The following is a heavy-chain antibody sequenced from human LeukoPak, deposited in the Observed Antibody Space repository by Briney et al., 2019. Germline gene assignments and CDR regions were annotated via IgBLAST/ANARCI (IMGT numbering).Heavy chain of an antibody. CDR2: IYPGDSDT. CDR1: GYSFSTYW. Sequence: GESLKISCKGSGYSFSTYWIAWVRQVPGKGLEWMGIIYPGDSDTRYSPSFQGQVTISADQSISTAYLQWSSLKASDTAMYYCARLLEGVAGTWGYWGQGTLVTVSS. J-gene: IGHJ4*02. V-gene: IGHV5-51*01. D-gene: IGHD6-19*01. CDR3: ARLLEGVAGTWGY.